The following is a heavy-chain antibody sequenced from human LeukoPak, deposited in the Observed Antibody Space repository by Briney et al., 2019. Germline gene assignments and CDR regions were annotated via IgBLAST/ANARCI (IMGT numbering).Heavy chain of an antibody. CDR3: ARGDILTGYYWVY. CDR2: VDPSDSYT. D-gene: IGHD3-9*01. CDR1: GYSFTSYW. V-gene: IGHV5-10-1*01. J-gene: IGHJ4*02. Sequence: GESLRISCKGSGYSFTSYWISWVRQMPGKGLEWMGRVDPSDSYTNYNPSFQGHVTISADKSISTAYLRWNSLKASDTAMYYCARGDILTGYYWVYWGQGTLVTVSS.